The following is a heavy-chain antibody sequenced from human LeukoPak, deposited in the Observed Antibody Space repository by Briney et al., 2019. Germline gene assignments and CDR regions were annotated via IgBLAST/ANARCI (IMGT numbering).Heavy chain of an antibody. CDR3: AKDRVLRYFDWLFDLDY. CDR2: IRYDGSNK. CDR1: GFTFSSYG. J-gene: IGHJ4*02. D-gene: IGHD3-9*01. Sequence: GGSLRLSCAASGFTFSSYGMHWVRQAPGKGLEWVAFIRYDGSNKYYADSVKGRFTISRDNSTNTLYLQMNSLRAEDTAVYYCAKDRVLRYFDWLFDLDYWGQGTLVTVSS. V-gene: IGHV3-30*02.